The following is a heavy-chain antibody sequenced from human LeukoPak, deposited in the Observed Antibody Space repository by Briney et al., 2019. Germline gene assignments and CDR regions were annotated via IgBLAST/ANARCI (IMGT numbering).Heavy chain of an antibody. Sequence: GGSLRLSCAASGFTFSSYSMNWVRQAPGKGLEWVSYISSGKTYIYYADSVQGRFTISRDNAKNSLYLQMNSLRAEDTAVYYCARDQYSGHWYYALDIWGQGTMVTVSS. CDR3: ARDQYSGHWYYALDI. CDR1: GFTFSSYS. V-gene: IGHV3-21*01. J-gene: IGHJ3*02. CDR2: ISSGKTYI. D-gene: IGHD6-19*01.